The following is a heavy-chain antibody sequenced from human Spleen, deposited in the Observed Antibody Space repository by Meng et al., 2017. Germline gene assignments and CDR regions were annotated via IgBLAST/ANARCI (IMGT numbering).Heavy chain of an antibody. J-gene: IGHJ4*02. CDR1: GGSISSYY. Sequence: AETLSPTCTVSGGSISSYYWSWIRQSAGKGLEWIGRIRGSTDDNPSLKSRVAMSLDTSKNQFSLKLTSVTAADTAVYYCARGPTTMAHDFDYWGQGTLVTVSS. D-gene: IGHD4-11*01. CDR2: IRGST. V-gene: IGHV4-4*07. CDR3: ARGPTTMAHDFDY.